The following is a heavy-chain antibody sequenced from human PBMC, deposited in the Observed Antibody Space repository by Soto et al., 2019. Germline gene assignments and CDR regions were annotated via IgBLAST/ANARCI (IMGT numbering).Heavy chain of an antibody. CDR1: GFTFSSYA. J-gene: IGHJ6*02. CDR3: IIAARRLSYYGMDV. V-gene: IGHV3-23*01. D-gene: IGHD6-6*01. CDR2: ISGSGGST. Sequence: HPGGSLRLSCAASGFTFSSYAMSWVRQAPGKGLEWVSAISGSGGSTYYADSVKGRFTISRDNSKNTLYLQMNSLRAEDTAVYYCIIAARRLSYYGMDVWGHGTTVTVSS.